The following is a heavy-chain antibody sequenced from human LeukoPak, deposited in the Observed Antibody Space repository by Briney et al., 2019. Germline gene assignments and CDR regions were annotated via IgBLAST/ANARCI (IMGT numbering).Heavy chain of an antibody. V-gene: IGHV3-30*02. Sequence: PGGSLRLSCAASGFTFSSYGMHWVRQAPGKGLEWVAFIRYDGSNKYYADSVKGRFTISRDNSKNTLYLQMNSLRAEDTAVYYCATSSRGLGSYYYGMDVWGQGTTVTVSS. J-gene: IGHJ6*02. CDR2: IRYDGSNK. CDR1: GFTFSSYG. CDR3: ATSSRGLGSYYYGMDV. D-gene: IGHD3-10*01.